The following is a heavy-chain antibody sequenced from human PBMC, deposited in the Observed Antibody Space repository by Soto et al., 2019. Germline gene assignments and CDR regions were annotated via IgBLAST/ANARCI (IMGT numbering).Heavy chain of an antibody. D-gene: IGHD6-13*01. J-gene: IGHJ5*02. CDR2: INHSGST. CDR1: GGSFSGYY. CDR3: ASASAAGNWFDP. Sequence: QVQLQQWGAGLLKPSETLSLTCAVYGGSFSGYYWSWIRQPPGKGLEWIGEINHSGSTNYNPSLKSRVTLSVDTSKNQFSLKLSSVTAADTAVYYCASASAAGNWFDPWGQGTLVTVSS. V-gene: IGHV4-34*01.